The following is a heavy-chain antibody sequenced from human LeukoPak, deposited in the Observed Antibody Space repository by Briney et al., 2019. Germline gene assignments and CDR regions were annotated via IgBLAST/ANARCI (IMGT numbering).Heavy chain of an antibody. CDR3: ARGPILGYGFDI. CDR2: ITSSDSTI. J-gene: IGHJ3*02. Sequence: GGSLRLSCAASGFTFSDYYMSWIRQAPGKGLEWVSYITSSDSTIYYADSVKGRFTTSRDNAKNSLYLQMNSLRAEDTAVFYCARGPILGYGFDIWGQGTVVTVSS. V-gene: IGHV3-11*04. CDR1: GFTFSDYY. D-gene: IGHD3-10*01.